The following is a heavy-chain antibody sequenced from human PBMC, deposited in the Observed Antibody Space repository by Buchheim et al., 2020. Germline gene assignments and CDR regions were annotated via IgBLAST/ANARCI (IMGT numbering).Heavy chain of an antibody. CDR2: IGSSGSAK. J-gene: IGHJ4*02. V-gene: IGHV3-48*01. Sequence: EVQLVESGGGLVKPGGSLRLSCAASGFSFSSYTMNWVRQAPGKGLEWVSYIGSSGSAKYYADSVKGRFTISIDNANNSLYLQMNSLRVEDTAVYYCARSRTAGTYYFDYWGQGAL. CDR3: ARSRTAGTYYFDY. CDR1: GFSFSSYT. D-gene: IGHD6-19*01.